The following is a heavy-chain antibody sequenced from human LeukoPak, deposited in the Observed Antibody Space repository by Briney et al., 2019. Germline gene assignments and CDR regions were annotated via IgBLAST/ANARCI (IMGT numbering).Heavy chain of an antibody. J-gene: IGHJ4*02. CDR1: GYTFTSYA. CDR3: ARDLFGEDGDYDNYFDY. V-gene: IGHV1-3*01. Sequence: ASVKVSCKASGYTFTSYAMHWVRQAPGQRLEWMGWINAGNGNTKYSQKSQGRVTITRDTSASTAYMELSSLRSEDTAVYYCARDLFGEDGDYDNYFDYWGQGTLVTVSS. D-gene: IGHD3-16*01. CDR2: INAGNGNT.